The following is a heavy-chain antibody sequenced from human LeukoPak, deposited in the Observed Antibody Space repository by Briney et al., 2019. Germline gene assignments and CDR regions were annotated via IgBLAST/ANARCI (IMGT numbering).Heavy chain of an antibody. CDR3: AREKDTGSNDEKIGYDI. D-gene: IGHD1-26*01. Sequence: SDTLSPTCTISGGSISDYYWSCIRHPPGKGLEWISWIFGSGSSNYNPSLKSRLTISVDTSKNQFSLKLTSATAADTAVYYCAREKDTGSNDEKIGYDIWGQGTMVTVSS. V-gene: IGHV4-59*13. J-gene: IGHJ3*02. CDR1: GGSISDYY. CDR2: IFGSGSS.